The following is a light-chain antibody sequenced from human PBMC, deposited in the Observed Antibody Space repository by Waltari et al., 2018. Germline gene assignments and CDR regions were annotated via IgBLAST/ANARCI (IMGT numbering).Light chain of an antibody. CDR3: QHHFRLPAT. Sequence: LTQSPGTLSLSPGARATLSCRASQSISRYLAWYQQKPGQAPRLLIYGATTSATGIPDRFSGRGSGTDFSLTISGLEPEDSAVYYCQHHFRLPATFGQGTKVEIK. CDR2: GAT. J-gene: IGKJ1*01. V-gene: IGKV3-20*01. CDR1: QSISRY.